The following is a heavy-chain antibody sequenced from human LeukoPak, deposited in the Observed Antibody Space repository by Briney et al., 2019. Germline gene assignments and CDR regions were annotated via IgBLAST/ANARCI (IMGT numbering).Heavy chain of an antibody. J-gene: IGHJ5*02. V-gene: IGHV1-2*02. Sequence: ASVKVSCKASRYTFTGYYMHWVRQAPGQGLEWMGWLNPNTGDTNYAQKFQGRVTMTRDTSINTAYMELSRLTSDDTAVYYCARDRVTMITPTIIWFDPWGQGTLVTVSS. CDR2: LNPNTGDT. CDR1: RYTFTGYY. D-gene: IGHD3-16*01. CDR3: ARDRVTMITPTIIWFDP.